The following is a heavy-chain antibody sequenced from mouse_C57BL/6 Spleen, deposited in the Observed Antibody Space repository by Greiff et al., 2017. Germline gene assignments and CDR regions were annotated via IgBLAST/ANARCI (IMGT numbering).Heavy chain of an antibody. D-gene: IGHD2-5*01. V-gene: IGHV1-85*01. CDR3: AREGDYYSNYGDYFDY. CDR2: IYPRDGST. CDR1: GYTFTSYD. Sequence: VMLVESGPELVKPGASVKLSCKASGYTFTSYDINWVKQRPGQGLEWIGWIYPRDGSTKYNEKFKGKATLTVDTSSSTAYMELHSLTSEDSAVYFCAREGDYYSNYGDYFDYWGQGTTLTVSS. J-gene: IGHJ2*01.